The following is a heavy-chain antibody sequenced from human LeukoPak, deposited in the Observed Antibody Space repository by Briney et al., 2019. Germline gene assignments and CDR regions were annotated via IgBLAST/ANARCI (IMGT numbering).Heavy chain of an antibody. J-gene: IGHJ4*02. D-gene: IGHD6-19*01. V-gene: IGHV1-18*01. Sequence: WASVKVSRKASGYTFTSYGISWVRQAPGQGLERMGWISAYNGNTNYAQKLQGRVTMTTDTSTSTAYMELRSLRSDDTAVYYCARARQWLPTGGFDYWGQGTLVTVSS. CDR3: ARARQWLPTGGFDY. CDR2: ISAYNGNT. CDR1: GYTFTSYG.